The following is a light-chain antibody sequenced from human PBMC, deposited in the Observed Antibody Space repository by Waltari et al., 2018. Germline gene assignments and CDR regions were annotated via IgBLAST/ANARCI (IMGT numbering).Light chain of an antibody. V-gene: IGLV2-23*02. Sequence: QSALTQPASVSGPSGQSITISCSGTNIDLGQFNLVSWYQQHPGRAPKPVIHEVTKRPTRISDRFSWSKSRNLASPTISRLQAEDEAAYYCSSYASRTSFAIFGGGTKLTVL. CDR3: SSYASRTSFAI. CDR1: NIDLGQFNL. CDR2: EVT. J-gene: IGLJ2*01.